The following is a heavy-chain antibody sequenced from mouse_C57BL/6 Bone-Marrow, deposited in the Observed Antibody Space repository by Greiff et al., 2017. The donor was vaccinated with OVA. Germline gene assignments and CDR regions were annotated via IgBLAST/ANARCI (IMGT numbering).Heavy chain of an antibody. Sequence: EVQLQPSGPVLVKPGPSVKISCKASGFKFTDYYMHWVKQSHGKSLEWIGLVDPYNGGTSYNQKFKGKATLTVDTSSSTAYLELNSLTSEDPAVFSCAKEWIWPRGSLDYWGQGTTLTVSS. CDR3: AKEWIWPRGSLDY. D-gene: IGHD3-1*01. CDR2: VDPYNGGT. J-gene: IGHJ2*01. V-gene: IGHV1-36*01. CDR1: GFKFTDYY.